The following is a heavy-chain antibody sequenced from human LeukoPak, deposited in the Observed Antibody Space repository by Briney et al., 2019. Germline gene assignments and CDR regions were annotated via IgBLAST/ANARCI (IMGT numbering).Heavy chain of an antibody. CDR3: ARERGYSGYENSYYFDY. Sequence: ASVKVSCKASGGTFSSYAISWVRQAPGQGLEWMGGIIPIFGTANYAQKFQGRVTITADESTSTAYMELSSLRSEDTAVYYCARERGYSGYENSYYFDYWGQGTLVTVSS. V-gene: IGHV1-69*13. D-gene: IGHD5-12*01. J-gene: IGHJ4*02. CDR2: IIPIFGTA. CDR1: GGTFSSYA.